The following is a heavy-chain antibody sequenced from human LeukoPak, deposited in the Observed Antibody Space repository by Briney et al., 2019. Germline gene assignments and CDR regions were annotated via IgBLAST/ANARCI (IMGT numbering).Heavy chain of an antibody. D-gene: IGHD6-13*01. Sequence: SETLSLTCTVSGYSISSGYYWGCIRQPSRKGLEWIGSIYYSGSTYYNASLKSRVTISVDTSKNQFSLKLSSVTAADAAVYYCARRRWRSWGLRPGIAAAGTGYYYYYMDVWGKGTTVTISS. J-gene: IGHJ6*03. V-gene: IGHV4-38-2*02. CDR1: GYSISSGYY. CDR2: IYYSGST. CDR3: ARRRWRSWGLRPGIAAAGTGYYYYYMDV.